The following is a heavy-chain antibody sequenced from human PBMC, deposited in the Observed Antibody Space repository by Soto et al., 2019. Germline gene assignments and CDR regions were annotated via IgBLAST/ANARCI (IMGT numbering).Heavy chain of an antibody. CDR1: GYTFTSYA. J-gene: IGHJ6*02. CDR3: ARAQVTYYYYGMDV. Sequence: ASVKVSCKASGYTFTSYAMHWVRQAPGQRLEWMGWINAGNGNTKYSQKFQGRVTITRDTSASTAYMELSSLRSEDTAVYYCARAQVTYYYYGMDVWGQGTTVTVSS. V-gene: IGHV1-3*01. D-gene: IGHD4-4*01. CDR2: INAGNGNT.